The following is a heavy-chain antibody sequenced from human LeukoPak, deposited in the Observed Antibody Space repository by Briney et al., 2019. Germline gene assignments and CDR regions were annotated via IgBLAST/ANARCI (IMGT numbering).Heavy chain of an antibody. Sequence: SVKVSCKASGYTFTSYYMHWVRQAPGQGLEWMGGIIPIFGTANYAQKFQGRVTITADESTSTAYMELSSLRSEDTAVYYCARDLGIAAATPAYWGQGTLVTVSS. V-gene: IGHV1-69*13. D-gene: IGHD6-13*01. J-gene: IGHJ4*02. CDR3: ARDLGIAAATPAY. CDR1: GYTFTSYY. CDR2: IIPIFGTA.